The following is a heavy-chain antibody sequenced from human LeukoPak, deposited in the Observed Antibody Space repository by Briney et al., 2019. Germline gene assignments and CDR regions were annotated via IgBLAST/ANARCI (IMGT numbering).Heavy chain of an antibody. CDR3: ARDTQRIAAAVVLNYFDY. Sequence: ASVKVSCKASGYTFTGYYLHWVRQAPGQGLEWMGWINPNSGGTNYAQRLQGRVTMTRDTSISTAYMELSKLRSDDTGVYYCARDTQRIAAAVVLNYFDYWGQGTLVTVSA. CDR2: INPNSGGT. D-gene: IGHD6-13*01. V-gene: IGHV1-2*02. J-gene: IGHJ4*02. CDR1: GYTFTGYY.